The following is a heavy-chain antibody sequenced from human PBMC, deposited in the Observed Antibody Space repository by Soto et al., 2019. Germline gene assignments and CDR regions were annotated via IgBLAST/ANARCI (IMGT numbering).Heavy chain of an antibody. CDR1: GYTFTSYY. V-gene: IGHV1-46*01. CDR3: ARDRWDCISTSCYGGSTYGMDV. Sequence: ASVKVSCKASGYTFTSYYMHWVRQAPGQGLEWMGIINPSGGSTSYAQKFQGRVTMTRDTSTSTVYMELSSLRSEDTAVYYCARDRWDCISTSCYGGSTYGMDVWGQGTTVTVSS. D-gene: IGHD2-2*01. J-gene: IGHJ6*02. CDR2: INPSGGST.